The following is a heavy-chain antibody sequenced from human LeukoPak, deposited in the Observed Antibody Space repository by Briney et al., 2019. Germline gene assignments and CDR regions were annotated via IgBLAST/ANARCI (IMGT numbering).Heavy chain of an antibody. D-gene: IGHD2-15*01. CDR3: ARGRIGDLDY. CDR2: INSDGSST. V-gene: IGHV3-74*01. Sequence: GGSLRLSCAASGFTFSHYWMHWVRQTPGKGLMWVSHINSDGSSTNYTDSVKGRFTISRDNAKNTLYLQMNSLRAEDTAVYLCARGRIGDLDYWGQGTLITVSS. J-gene: IGHJ4*02. CDR1: GFTFSHYW.